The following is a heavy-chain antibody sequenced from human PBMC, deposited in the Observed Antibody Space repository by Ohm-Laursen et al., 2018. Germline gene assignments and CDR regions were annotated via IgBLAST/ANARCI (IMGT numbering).Heavy chain of an antibody. CDR3: ARHPQGFTFGPMLLD. V-gene: IGHV4-34*01. D-gene: IGHD3-16*01. CDR1: GGSFSGPY. J-gene: IGHJ4*02. CDR2: ITHRGSP. Sequence: SETLSLTWAVYGGSFSGPYWSWVRQPPGKGLEWIGEITHRGSPKYRLSLKSRVTISVDTSKNQFSLKLTSVTAADTAVYYCARHPQGFTFGPMLLDWGQGSLVTVSS.